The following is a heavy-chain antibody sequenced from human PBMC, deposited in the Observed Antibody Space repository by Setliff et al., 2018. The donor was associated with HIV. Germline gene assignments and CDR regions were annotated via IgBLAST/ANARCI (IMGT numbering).Heavy chain of an antibody. Sequence: GGSLRLSCSVFGISFRSYSMYWVRQAPGKGLEWVSTISTSGADTYDAHSMKGRFTISRDNSKNTLYLQMNSLTAEDTAVYYCARENYYVTEYWGQGTLVTVSS. CDR3: ARENYYVTEY. CDR2: ISTSGADT. CDR1: GISFRSYS. D-gene: IGHD3-10*02. J-gene: IGHJ4*02. V-gene: IGHV3-23*01.